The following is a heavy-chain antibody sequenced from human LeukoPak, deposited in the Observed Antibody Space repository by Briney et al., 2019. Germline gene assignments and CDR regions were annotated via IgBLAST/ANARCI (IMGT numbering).Heavy chain of an antibody. CDR2: IVPIDGTP. D-gene: IGHD1-26*01. J-gene: IGHJ5*02. CDR1: GGTFNINA. Sequence: SVKVSCKASGGTFNINALSWVRQAPGQGLEWIGGIVPIDGTPHYAQKFQGRVTITTDESTNTAYLEMSGLRFEDTAIFYCARGSEHLHTWGQGTLVTVSS. V-gene: IGHV1-69*05. CDR3: ARGSEHLHT.